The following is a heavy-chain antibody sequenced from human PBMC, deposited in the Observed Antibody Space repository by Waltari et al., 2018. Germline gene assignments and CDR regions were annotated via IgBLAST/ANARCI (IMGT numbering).Heavy chain of an antibody. CDR3: AAYSSSSEGDWFDP. J-gene: IGHJ5*02. D-gene: IGHD6-13*01. V-gene: IGHV3-9*01. Sequence: EVQLVESGGGLVQPGRSLRLSCAASGFTFDDYAMHWVRQAPGKGLEWVSGISWNSGSIGDADSVKGRFTISRDNAKNSLYLQMNSLRAEDTALYYCAAYSSSSEGDWFDPWGQGTLVTVSS. CDR2: ISWNSGSI. CDR1: GFTFDDYA.